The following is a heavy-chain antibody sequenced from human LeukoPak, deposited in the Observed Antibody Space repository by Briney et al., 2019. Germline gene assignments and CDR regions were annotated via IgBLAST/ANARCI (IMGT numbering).Heavy chain of an antibody. V-gene: IGHV3-30*03. D-gene: IGHD3-22*01. CDR2: ISYDGSNK. CDR3: ARGFNYYDSSGYLDY. Sequence: PGGSLRLSCAASGFIFSGYGMHWVRQAPGKGLEWVAVISYDGSNKYYADSVKGRFTISRDNSKNTLYLQMNSLRAEDTAVYYCARGFNYYDSSGYLDYWGQGTLVTVSS. J-gene: IGHJ4*02. CDR1: GFIFSGYG.